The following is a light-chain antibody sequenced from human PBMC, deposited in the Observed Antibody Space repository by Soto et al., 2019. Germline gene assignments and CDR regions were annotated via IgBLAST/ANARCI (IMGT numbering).Light chain of an antibody. CDR1: SSNIGNNY. J-gene: IGLJ2*01. Sequence: QPDLTQAPSVSGVPGQKVTISCSGSSSNIGNNYVSWYQQLPGTAPKLLIYDNNKRPSGIPDRFSGSKSGTSATLGITGLQTGDEADYYCGTWDSSLSAVVFGGGTKVTVL. CDR2: DNN. CDR3: GTWDSSLSAVV. V-gene: IGLV1-51*01.